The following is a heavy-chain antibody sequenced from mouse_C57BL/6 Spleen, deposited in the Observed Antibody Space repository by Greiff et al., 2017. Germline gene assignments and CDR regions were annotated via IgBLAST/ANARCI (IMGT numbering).Heavy chain of an antibody. D-gene: IGHD3-2*02. J-gene: IGHJ2*01. CDR1: GYTFTSYW. V-gene: IGHV1-69*01. Sequence: QVQLQQPGAELVMPGASVKLSCKASGYTFTSYWMHWVKQRPGQGLEWIGEIGPSDSYTNYNQKFKGKSPLTVYKSSSTAYMQLSSLTSVDSAVYYCARIGAAQAYYFDYWGQGTTLTVSS. CDR2: IGPSDSYT. CDR3: ARIGAAQAYYFDY.